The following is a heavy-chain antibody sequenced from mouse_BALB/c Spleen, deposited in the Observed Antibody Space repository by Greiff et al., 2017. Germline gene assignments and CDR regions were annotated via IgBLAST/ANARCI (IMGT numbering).Heavy chain of an antibody. D-gene: IGHD2-4*01. V-gene: IGHV5-6*01. CDR2: ISSGGSYT. CDR1: GFTFSSYG. CDR3: ARPSTMITTEAMDY. Sequence: EVQVVESGGDLVKPGGSLKLSCAASGFTFSSYGMSWVRQTPDKRLEWVATISSGGSYTYYPDSVKGRFTISRDNAKNTLYLQMSSLKSEDTAMYYCARPSTMITTEAMDYWGQGTSVTVSS. J-gene: IGHJ4*01.